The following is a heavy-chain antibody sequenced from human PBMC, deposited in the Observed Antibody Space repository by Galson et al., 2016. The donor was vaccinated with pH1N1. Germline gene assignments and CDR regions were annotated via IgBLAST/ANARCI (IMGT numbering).Heavy chain of an antibody. CDR3: ARQNDYGDYRGDAFDI. CDR1: GYRFPSSW. V-gene: IGHV5-51*01. Sequence: QSGAEVKKPGESLKISCKGFGYRFPSSWIGWVRQMPGKGLEWMGIIYLGGSLIRYRPSFQGQVTISADKSVNIVSLQWSSLKASDTAMYYCARQNDYGDYRGDAFDIWGQGTMVTVSS. CDR2: IYLGGSLI. D-gene: IGHD4-17*01. J-gene: IGHJ3*02.